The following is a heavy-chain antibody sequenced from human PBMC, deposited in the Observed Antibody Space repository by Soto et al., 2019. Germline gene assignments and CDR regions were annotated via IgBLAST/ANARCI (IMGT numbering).Heavy chain of an antibody. CDR2: IIPMFGIP. Sequence: QVQLVQSGAEVKKPGSSVKISCKASGGTLNKHAITWVRRAPGQGLEWLGGIIPMFGIPNYPQKFQGRVTITAYVSTTASHMELHSLTSDDTAVYYCARGGTSGWLKGAYNVWSQGTMGTLS. D-gene: IGHD6-13*01. J-gene: IGHJ3*01. CDR3: ARGGTSGWLKGAYNV. V-gene: IGHV1-69*01. CDR1: GGTLNKHA.